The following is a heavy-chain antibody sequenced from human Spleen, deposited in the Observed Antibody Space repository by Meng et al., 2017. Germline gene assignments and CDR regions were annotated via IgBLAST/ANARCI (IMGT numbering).Heavy chain of an antibody. V-gene: IGHV4-4*02. Sequence: PPEPGPGLVKPSGTLSLTWDVSGGSISSSNWWSWVRQPPGKGLEWIGEIYHSGSTNYNPSLKSRVTISVDKSKNQFSLKLSSVTAADTAVYYCASGPRGPDQMYYFDYWGQGTLVTVSS. CDR3: ASGPRGPDQMYYFDY. CDR1: GGSISSSNW. CDR2: IYHSGST. D-gene: IGHD1-14*01. J-gene: IGHJ4*02.